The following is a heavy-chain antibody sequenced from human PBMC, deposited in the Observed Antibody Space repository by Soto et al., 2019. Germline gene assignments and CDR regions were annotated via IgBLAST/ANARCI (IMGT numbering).Heavy chain of an antibody. CDR2: ISYHGNNQ. CDR1: GFTFKNNG. J-gene: IGHJ4*02. D-gene: IGHD2-15*01. CDR3: ARDPYGGSNY. Sequence: PGGSLRLSCAASGFTFKNNGMHWVRQAPGKGLEWVAIISYHGNNQFYADSVKGRFTISRDNSNNTLYLEMNSLRAEDTAVYYCARDPYGGSNYWGQGTLVTVSS. V-gene: IGHV3-30*03.